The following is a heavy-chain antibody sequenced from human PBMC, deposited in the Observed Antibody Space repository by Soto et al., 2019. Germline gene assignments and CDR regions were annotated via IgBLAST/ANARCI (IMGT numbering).Heavy chain of an antibody. CDR1: GFTFSSYG. Sequence: QVQLVESGGGVVQPGRSLRLSCAASGFTFSSYGMHWVRQAPGKGLEWVAVISYDGSNKYYADSVKGRFTISRDNSKNTLYLQMNSLRAEDTAVYYCAKDKRIVATMGGFDYWGQGTLVTVSS. V-gene: IGHV3-30*18. D-gene: IGHD5-12*01. J-gene: IGHJ4*02. CDR3: AKDKRIVATMGGFDY. CDR2: ISYDGSNK.